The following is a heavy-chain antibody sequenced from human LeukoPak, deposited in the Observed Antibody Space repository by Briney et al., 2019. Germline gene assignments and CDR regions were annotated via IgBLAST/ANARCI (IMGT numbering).Heavy chain of an antibody. CDR1: GGSISSSSYY. D-gene: IGHD6-13*01. Sequence: PSETLSLTCTVSGGSISSSSYYWGWIRQPPGKGLEWIGSIYYSGSTYYNPSLKSRVTISVDTSKNQFSLKLSSVTAADTAVYYCARHPYYSSSWYLKGYYFDYWGQGTLVTVSS. CDR2: IYYSGST. V-gene: IGHV4-39*01. J-gene: IGHJ4*02. CDR3: ARHPYYSSSWYLKGYYFDY.